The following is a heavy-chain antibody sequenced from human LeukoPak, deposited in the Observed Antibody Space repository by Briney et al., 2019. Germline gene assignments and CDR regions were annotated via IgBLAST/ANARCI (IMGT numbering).Heavy chain of an antibody. CDR2: IYYSGST. CDR3: ASYTGYSSGWYGQD. J-gene: IGHJ4*02. Sequence: PSQTLSLTCTVSRGSISSGDYYWSWIRQPPGKGLEWIGYIYYSGSTYYNPSLKSRVTISVDTSKNQFSLKLSSVTAADTAVYYCASYTGYSSGWYGQDWGQGTLVTVSS. CDR1: RGSISSGDYY. D-gene: IGHD6-19*01. V-gene: IGHV4-30-4*08.